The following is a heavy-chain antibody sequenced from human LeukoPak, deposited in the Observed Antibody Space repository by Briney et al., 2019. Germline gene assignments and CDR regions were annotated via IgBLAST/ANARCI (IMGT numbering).Heavy chain of an antibody. D-gene: IGHD3-10*01. V-gene: IGHV1-8*01. CDR3: ARVWFGEPSFDY. J-gene: IGHJ4*02. Sequence: ASVKVSCKASGYTFTSYDINWVRQATGQGLEWMGWMNPNSGNTGYAQKFQGKVTMTRNTSISTAYMELSSLRSEDTAVYYCARVWFGEPSFDYWGQGTWSPSPQ. CDR1: GYTFTSYD. CDR2: MNPNSGNT.